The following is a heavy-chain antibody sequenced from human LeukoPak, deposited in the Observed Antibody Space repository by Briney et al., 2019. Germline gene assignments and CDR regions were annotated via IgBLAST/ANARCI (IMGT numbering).Heavy chain of an antibody. CDR1: GYSISSGYY. CDR3: ARQDTYFDY. V-gene: IGHV4-38-2*02. CDR2: IYHSGST. Sequence: SETLSLTCTVSGYSISSGYYWGWIRQPPGKGLEWIGSIYHSGSTYYNPSLKSRVTISVDTSKNQFSLKLSSVTAADTAVYYCARQDTYFDYWGQGTLVTVSS. J-gene: IGHJ4*02.